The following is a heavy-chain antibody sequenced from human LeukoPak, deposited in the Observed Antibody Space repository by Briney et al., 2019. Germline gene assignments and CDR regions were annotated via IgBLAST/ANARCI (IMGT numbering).Heavy chain of an antibody. CDR3: VRSRGLDYYGSGTDFDSYYYYMDV. D-gene: IGHD3-10*01. CDR2: IYPNSGGT. J-gene: IGHJ6*03. CDR1: GYTFTGYY. Sequence: ASVKVSCKASGYTFTGYYMHWVRQAPGQGLEWMGWIYPNSGGTNYVQKFQGRVTMTRDTSISTAYMELSRLRSDDTAVYYCVRSRGLDYYGSGTDFDSYYYYMDVWGKGTTVTISS. V-gene: IGHV1-2*02.